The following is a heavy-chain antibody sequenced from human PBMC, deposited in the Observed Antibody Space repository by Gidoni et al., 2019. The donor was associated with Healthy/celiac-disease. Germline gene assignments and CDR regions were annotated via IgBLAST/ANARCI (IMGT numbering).Heavy chain of an antibody. CDR3: AGRIAVACYYYYGLNV. CDR1: GCTFSTYA. J-gene: IGHJ6*02. CDR2: ISGSGANP. D-gene: IGHD6-19*01. V-gene: IGHV3-23*04. Sequence: EVQLVESGGGLVQPGGALRLSCAASGCTFSTYAMKWVRQAPGKGLEWVSAISGSGANPYYADSVKGRFTISRVNSKNTLYLQMNSLRADDTAVYFCAGRIAVACYYYYGLNVWGQGTTVTVSS.